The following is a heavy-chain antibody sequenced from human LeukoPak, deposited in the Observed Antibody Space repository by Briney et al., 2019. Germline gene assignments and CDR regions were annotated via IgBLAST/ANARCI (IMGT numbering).Heavy chain of an antibody. D-gene: IGHD5-18*01. CDR1: GFTFSSYE. Sequence: GGSLRLSCAASGFTFSSYEMNWVRQAPGKGLEWVSYISSSAGTTYYADSVKGRFTISRDNAKNSLYLHMNSLRAEDTAVYFCARQQQQLWYDWGQGTLVTVSS. J-gene: IGHJ4*02. CDR2: ISSSAGTT. V-gene: IGHV3-48*03. CDR3: ARQQQQLWYD.